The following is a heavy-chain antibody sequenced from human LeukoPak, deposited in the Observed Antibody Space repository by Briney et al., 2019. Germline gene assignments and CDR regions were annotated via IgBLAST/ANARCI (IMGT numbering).Heavy chain of an antibody. CDR3: AGSLGYCTSNVCYLKY. J-gene: IGHJ4*02. Sequence: SSLKPCCKPAGYRENSYGIATVRQVAGHPHEWSGWISAQHGQTEYAPNSQDRVTMTTDTYTNTAYMELRSLRSDDTAVYYCAGSLGYCTSNVCYLKYWGQGTLVTVSS. D-gene: IGHD2-8*01. CDR1: GYRENSYG. V-gene: IGHV1-18*01. CDR2: ISAQHGQT.